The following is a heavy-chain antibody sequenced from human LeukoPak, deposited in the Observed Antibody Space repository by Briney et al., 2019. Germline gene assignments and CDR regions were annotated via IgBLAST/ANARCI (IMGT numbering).Heavy chain of an antibody. J-gene: IGHJ3*02. CDR1: GYSFTSYW. V-gene: IGHV5-51*01. Sequence: GESLKISCKGSGYSFTSYWIGWVRQMPGKGLEWMGIIYPGDSDTRYSPSFQGQVTISADKSISTAYLQWSSLKASDTAMYYCARGVEDSSSSFSAFDIWGQGTMVTISS. D-gene: IGHD6-6*01. CDR3: ARGVEDSSSSFSAFDI. CDR2: IYPGDSDT.